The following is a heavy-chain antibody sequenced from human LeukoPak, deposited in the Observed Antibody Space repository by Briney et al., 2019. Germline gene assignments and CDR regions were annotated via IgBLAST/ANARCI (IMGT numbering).Heavy chain of an antibody. CDR3: ARGHDYGDYLLYYYYYYYMDV. V-gene: IGHV1-8*01. CDR1: GYTFTSYD. D-gene: IGHD4-17*01. J-gene: IGHJ6*03. Sequence: GASVKVSCKASGYTFTSYDINWVRQATGQGLGWMGWMNPNSGNTGYAQKFQGRVTMTRNTSISTAYMELSSLRSEDTAVYYCARGHDYGDYLLYYYYYYYMDVWGKGTTVTVSS. CDR2: MNPNSGNT.